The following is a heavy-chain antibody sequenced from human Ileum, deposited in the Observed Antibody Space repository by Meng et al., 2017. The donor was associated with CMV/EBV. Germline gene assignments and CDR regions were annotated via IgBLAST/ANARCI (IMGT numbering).Heavy chain of an antibody. CDR1: GFTFEDYG. CDR2: INSDGSST. CDR3: VRVGWELPPKYYYYGMDV. Sequence: GESLKISCAASGFTFEDYGINWVRQAPGKGLVWVSRINSDGSSTNYADSVKGRFTISRDNAKNTLYLKMNSLRAEDTAVYYCVRVGWELPPKYYYYGMDVWGQGTTVTVSS. V-gene: IGHV3-74*01. J-gene: IGHJ6*02. D-gene: IGHD1-26*01.